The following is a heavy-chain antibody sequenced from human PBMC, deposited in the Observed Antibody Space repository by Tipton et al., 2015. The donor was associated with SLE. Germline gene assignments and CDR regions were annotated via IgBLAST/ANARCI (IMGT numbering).Heavy chain of an antibody. CDR3: ARASCTGGVCYGRPFFDY. CDR2: ITSSGSNM. D-gene: IGHD2-8*02. CDR1: GFTFSSYE. V-gene: IGHV3-48*03. J-gene: IGHJ4*02. Sequence: SLRLSCAASGFTFSSYEMNWVRQAPGKGLEWVAYITSSGSNMYFADSAKGRFTISRDNAKNSLYLQMSSLRAEDTAVYYCARASCTGGVCYGRPFFDYWGQGALVTVSS.